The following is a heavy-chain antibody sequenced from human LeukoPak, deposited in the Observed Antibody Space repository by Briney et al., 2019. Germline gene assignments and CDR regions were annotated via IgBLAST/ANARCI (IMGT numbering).Heavy chain of an antibody. CDR1: GYTFTSYY. V-gene: IGHV1-46*01. CDR2: INPSGGST. J-gene: IGHJ4*02. D-gene: IGHD6-19*01. CDR3: ASEAGSGWSYFDY. Sequence: GASVKVSFKASGYTFTSYYMHWVRQAPGQGLEWMGIINPSGGSTSYAQKFQGRVTMTRDMSTSTVYMELSSLRSEDTAVYYCASEAGSGWSYFDYWGQGTLVTVSS.